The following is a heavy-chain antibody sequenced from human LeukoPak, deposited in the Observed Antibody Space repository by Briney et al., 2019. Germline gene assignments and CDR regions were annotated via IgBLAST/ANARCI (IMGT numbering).Heavy chain of an antibody. V-gene: IGHV3-23*01. CDR3: AKDKSSSRYGDYFDY. CDR2: ISGSGGST. D-gene: IGHD6-13*01. J-gene: IGHJ4*02. Sequence: GGSLRLSCAASGFTFSSNGMHWVRQAPGKGLEWVSAISGSGGSTYYADSVKGRFTISRDNSKNTLYLQMNSLRAEDTAVYYCAKDKSSSRYGDYFDYWGQGTLVTVSS. CDR1: GFTFSSNG.